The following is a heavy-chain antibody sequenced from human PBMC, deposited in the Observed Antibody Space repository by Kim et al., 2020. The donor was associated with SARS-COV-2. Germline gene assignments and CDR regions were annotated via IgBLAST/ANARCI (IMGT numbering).Heavy chain of an antibody. V-gene: IGHV5-51*01. J-gene: IGHJ5*02. D-gene: IGHD2-21*02. CDR3: ARDLTYCGGDCYSGVGWFDP. CDR2: IYPGDSDT. CDR1: GYSFTSYW. Sequence: GESLKISCKGSGYSFTSYWIGWVRQMPGKGLEWMGIIYPGDSDTRYSPSFQGQVTISADKSISTAYLQWSSLKASDTAMYYCARDLTYCGGDCYSGVGWFDPWGQGTLVTVSS.